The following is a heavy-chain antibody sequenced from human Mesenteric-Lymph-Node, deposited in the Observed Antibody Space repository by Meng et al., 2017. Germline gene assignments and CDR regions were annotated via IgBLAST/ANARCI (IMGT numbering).Heavy chain of an antibody. J-gene: IGHJ5*02. CDR2: INPNSGGT. CDR1: GYSFTDYR. Sequence: QMHRVQSGAEVKKPGAPVKVSCKASGYSFTDYRIHWLRQAPGQGLEWVGRINPNSGGTNYARKFKGRVTITRDTSISTAYMEVRSLRSDDTAVYYCARDFTQLYQMITPTFDPWGQGTLVTSPQ. CDR3: ARDFTQLYQMITPTFDP. V-gene: IGHV1-2*06. D-gene: IGHD3-16*01.